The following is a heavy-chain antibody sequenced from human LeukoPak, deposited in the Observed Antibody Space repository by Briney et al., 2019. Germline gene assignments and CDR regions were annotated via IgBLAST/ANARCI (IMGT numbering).Heavy chain of an antibody. Sequence: SETLSLTCAVSGGSISSGGYSWSWIRQPPGKGLEWIGYIYHSGSTYYNPSLKSRVTTSVDRSKNQFSLKLSSVTAADTAVHYCARAGLPPGKEFDPWGQGTLITVSS. V-gene: IGHV4-30-2*01. J-gene: IGHJ5*02. D-gene: IGHD4-11*01. CDR3: ARAGLPPGKEFDP. CDR2: IYHSGST. CDR1: GGSISSGGYS.